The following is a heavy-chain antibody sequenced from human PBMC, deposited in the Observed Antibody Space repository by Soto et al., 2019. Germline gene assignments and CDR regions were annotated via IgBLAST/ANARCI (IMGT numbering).Heavy chain of an antibody. Sequence: EASVKVSCKASGYTFTSYYMHWVRQAPGQGLEWMGIINPSGGSTSYAQKFQGRVTMTRDTSTSTVYMELSSLRSEDTAVYYCARGRGSARSWNYPDYFDYWGQGTLVTVSS. V-gene: IGHV1-46*01. J-gene: IGHJ4*02. CDR2: INPSGGST. CDR3: ARGRGSARSWNYPDYFDY. CDR1: GYTFTSYY. D-gene: IGHD1-7*01.